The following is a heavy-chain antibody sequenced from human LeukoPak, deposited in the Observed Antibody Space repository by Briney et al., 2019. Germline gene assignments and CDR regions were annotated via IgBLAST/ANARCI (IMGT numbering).Heavy chain of an antibody. D-gene: IGHD6-19*01. CDR2: IRSKANSYAT. J-gene: IGHJ4*02. Sequence: PGGSLRLSCAASGLTFSGSAMHWVRQASGKGLEWVGRIRSKANSYATAYAASVKGRFTISRDDSKNTAYLQMNSLKTEDTAVYYCTVAGDFDHWGQGTLVTVSS. CDR1: GLTFSGSA. CDR3: TVAGDFDH. V-gene: IGHV3-73*01.